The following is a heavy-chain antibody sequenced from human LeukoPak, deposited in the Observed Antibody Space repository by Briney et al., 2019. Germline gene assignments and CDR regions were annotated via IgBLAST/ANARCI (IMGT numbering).Heavy chain of an antibody. J-gene: IGHJ4*02. CDR2: TYSSGTK. V-gene: IGHV3-66*01. Sequence: KGLELLSVTYSSGTKYSAASLKGRFTISRDSSKNTLYLQINNLRVDDTAVYYCARVSPFDYWGQGTLVTVSS. CDR3: ARVSPFDY.